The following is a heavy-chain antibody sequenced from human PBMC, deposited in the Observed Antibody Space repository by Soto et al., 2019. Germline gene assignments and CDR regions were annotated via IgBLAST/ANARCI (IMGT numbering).Heavy chain of an antibody. V-gene: IGHV1-18*01. CDR2: ISAYNGNT. J-gene: IGHJ4*02. CDR3: ARVPTYYYDSSGYSDYFDY. Sequence: GASVKVSCKASGYTFTSYGISWVRQAPGQGLEWMGWISAYNGNTNYAQKLQGRVTMTTDTSTSTAYMELRSLRSDDTAVYYCARVPTYYYDSSGYSDYFDYWGQGTLVTVSS. D-gene: IGHD3-22*01. CDR1: GYTFTSYG.